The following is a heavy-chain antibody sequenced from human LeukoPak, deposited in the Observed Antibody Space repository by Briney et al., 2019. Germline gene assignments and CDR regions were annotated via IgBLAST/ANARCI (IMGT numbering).Heavy chain of an antibody. Sequence: PGGSLRLSCAASGFTFSSYDMHWVRQATGKGLEWVSAISTAGDTYYSASLKSRFTISRVNAKNSLYLQMNSLRAGDTAVYYCARVRFSRGVDVWGQGTTVTVSS. CDR2: ISTAGDT. D-gene: IGHD3-3*01. CDR3: ARVRFSRGVDV. V-gene: IGHV3-13*04. J-gene: IGHJ6*02. CDR1: GFTFSSYD.